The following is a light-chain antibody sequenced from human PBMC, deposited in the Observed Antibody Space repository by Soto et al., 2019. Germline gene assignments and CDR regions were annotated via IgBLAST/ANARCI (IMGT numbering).Light chain of an antibody. CDR2: GAS. CDR1: QRVSND. V-gene: IGKV3-15*01. Sequence: EIVMTQSPATLSVSPGERATLSCRASQRVSNDFAWYQQKPGRAPRLLIYGASTRATGIPARFSGSGSGTEFTLTISSLQPEDFATYYCQQSYSTLITFGQGTRLEIK. CDR3: QQSYSTLIT. J-gene: IGKJ5*01.